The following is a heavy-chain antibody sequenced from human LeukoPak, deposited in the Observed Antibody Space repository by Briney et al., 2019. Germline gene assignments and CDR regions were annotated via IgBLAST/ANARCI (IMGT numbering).Heavy chain of an antibody. J-gene: IGHJ5*01. V-gene: IGHV4-34*01. Sequence: SETLSLTCAVSGGSFSGNNWSWVRHPPGKGLEWIGQINHSGGTTYTPSLKCRVAISVDTSKNQFSLKLNSMTAADTAVYYCARGHGIEVAPRGWFVSWGQGSLVAVAS. CDR1: GGSFSGNN. CDR2: INHSGGT. CDR3: ARGHGIEVAPRGWFVS. D-gene: IGHD6-19*01.